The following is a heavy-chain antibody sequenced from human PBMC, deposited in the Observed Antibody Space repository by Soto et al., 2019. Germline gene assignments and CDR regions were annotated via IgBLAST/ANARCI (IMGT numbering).Heavy chain of an antibody. CDR3: ARGSVDTVDSSGFYEY. V-gene: IGHV4-34*01. J-gene: IGHJ4*01. CDR1: GGSFSAYY. Sequence: PSETLSRTCAVYGGSFSAYYWSWIRQPPGKGLEWVGEINHSGGTSYNPSLKSRVTISVDTSKSQFSLKLTSVTAADRAVYYCARGSVDTVDSSGFYEYWGHGTPVTVSS. D-gene: IGHD3-22*01. CDR2: INHSGGT.